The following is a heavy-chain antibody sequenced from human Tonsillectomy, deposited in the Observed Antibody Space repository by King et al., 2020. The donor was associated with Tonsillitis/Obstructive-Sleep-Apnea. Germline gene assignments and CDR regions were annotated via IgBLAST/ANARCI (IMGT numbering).Heavy chain of an antibody. J-gene: IGHJ6*03. CDR2: ISDSGSGT. CDR3: EGGPACADYYYMYV. V-gene: IGHV3-23*04. CDR1: GFTFSNYD. Sequence: VQLVESGGGLVKPGGSLRLSCAASGFTFSNYDMSWVRQAPGKGLEWVSSISDSGSGTNYVDSVKGRFTISRDNSRKTLYMQMTSLRAEDPALYYCEGGPACADYYYMYVWGQRTTVTVSS. D-gene: IGHD3-16*01.